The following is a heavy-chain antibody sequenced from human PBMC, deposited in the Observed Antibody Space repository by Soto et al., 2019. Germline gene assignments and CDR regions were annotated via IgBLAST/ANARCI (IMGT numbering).Heavy chain of an antibody. CDR1: GFIFSTYA. J-gene: IGHJ4*02. Sequence: EVQLLETGGGLVQPGGSLSLSCAASGFIFSTYAMNWVRQAPGKGLEWVSAISSSGDSAYYAESVRGRFTISRDNSKNTVYLQMHSLRVEDTAVYYCAKDHHTIGPFDYWGQGTLVTVSS. CDR3: AKDHHTIGPFDY. D-gene: IGHD2-15*01. V-gene: IGHV3-23*01. CDR2: ISSSGDSA.